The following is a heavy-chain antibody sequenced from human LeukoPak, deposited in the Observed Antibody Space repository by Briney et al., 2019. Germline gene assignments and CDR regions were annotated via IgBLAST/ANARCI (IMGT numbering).Heavy chain of an antibody. CDR3: ARDSARYSSSWGGFDY. J-gene: IGHJ4*02. Sequence: GGSLRLSCAASGFTFSSHSMNWVRQAPGKGLEWVSSISSSSSYIYYADSVKGRFTISRDNAKNSLYLQMNSLRAEDTAEYYCARDSARYSSSWGGFDYWGQGTLVTVSS. D-gene: IGHD6-13*01. CDR1: GFTFSSHS. V-gene: IGHV3-21*01. CDR2: ISSSSSYI.